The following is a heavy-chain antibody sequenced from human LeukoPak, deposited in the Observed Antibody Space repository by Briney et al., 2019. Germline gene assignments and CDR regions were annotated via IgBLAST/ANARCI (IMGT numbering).Heavy chain of an antibody. CDR3: ARGIGRSVAAAGTGY. CDR2: IYPGDSDT. V-gene: IGHV5-51*01. CDR1: GYSFTSYW. D-gene: IGHD6-13*01. J-gene: IGHJ4*02. Sequence: RGESLKISCKGSGYSFTSYWIGWVRQMPGKGLEWMGIIYPGDSDTRYSPSFQGQVTISADKSISTAYLQWSSLKASDTAMYYCARGIGRSVAAAGTGYWGQRTLVTVSS.